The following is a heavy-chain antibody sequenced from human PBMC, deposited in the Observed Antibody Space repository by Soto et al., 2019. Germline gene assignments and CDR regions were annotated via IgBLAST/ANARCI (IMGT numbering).Heavy chain of an antibody. D-gene: IGHD3-16*01. CDR1: GFIFSSCG. J-gene: IGHJ4*02. V-gene: IGHV3-30*18. Sequence: QVHLVESGGGVVQPGRSLRLSGAASGFIFSSCGMHWVREAPGKGLEWVAVISYDGINKYYGDSVKGRFAISRDNSKNTLYLQMNSLSADDTAVYYCVQDRGPFGVGRERGDYWGQGTLVAVSS. CDR3: VQDRGPFGVGRERGDY. CDR2: ISYDGINK.